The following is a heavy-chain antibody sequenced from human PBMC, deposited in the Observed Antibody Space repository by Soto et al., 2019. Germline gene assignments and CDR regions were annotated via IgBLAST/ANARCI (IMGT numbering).Heavy chain of an antibody. Sequence: QLQLQESGPGLVKPSETLSLTCTVSGGSISSSSYYWGWIRQPPGKGLEWIGSIYYRGSTYYNPPHTRVARISVHRHENHVTLKRPFWAAEATPGYYWGRLGLRLGELWEKPCGVVAWRQGTLVTVS. J-gene: IGHJ5*02. D-gene: IGHD3-16*01. CDR2: IYYRGST. CDR3: GRLGLRLGELWEKPCGVVA. CDR1: GGSISSSSYY. V-gene: IGHV4-39*01.